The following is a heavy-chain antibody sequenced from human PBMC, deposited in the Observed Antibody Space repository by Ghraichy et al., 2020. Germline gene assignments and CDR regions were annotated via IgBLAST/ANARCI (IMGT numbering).Heavy chain of an antibody. CDR3: AKGSGLSAGEISSDY. J-gene: IGHJ4*02. V-gene: IGHV3-30*02. CDR2: IRYDGSNK. D-gene: IGHD3-3*01. CDR1: GFTFSSYG. Sequence: GGSLRLSCAASGFTFSSYGMHWVRQAPGKGLEWVAFIRYDGSNKYYADSVKGRFTISRDNSKNTLYLQMNSLRAEDTAVYYCAKGSGLSAGEISSDYWGQGTLVTVSS.